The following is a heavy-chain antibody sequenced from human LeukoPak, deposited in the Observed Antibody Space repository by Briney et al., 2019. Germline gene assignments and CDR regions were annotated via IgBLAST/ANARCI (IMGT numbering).Heavy chain of an antibody. CDR3: ATDYAGNSLWYYYGLGV. J-gene: IGHJ6*02. Sequence: NPGGSLRLSCAASGFTFSHYSMNWGRQAPGKGLEWVSSISSDSRYIYYADSLKGRFTISRDNAKNSLSLQITSLRAEDTAVYYCATDYAGNSLWYYYGLGVWGQGPTVTVSS. V-gene: IGHV3-21*01. CDR1: GFTFSHYS. D-gene: IGHD4-23*01. CDR2: ISSDSRYI.